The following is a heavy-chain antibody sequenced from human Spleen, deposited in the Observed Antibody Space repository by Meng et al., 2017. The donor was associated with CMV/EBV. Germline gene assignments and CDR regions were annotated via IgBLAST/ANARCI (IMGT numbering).Heavy chain of an antibody. D-gene: IGHD4-23*01. Sequence: SVKVSCKASGGTFSRNTISWVRQAPGQGLEWMGRIIPLFDIVNYAQKLQGRITITADKSTSTAYMELSSLRSEDTAVYYCASTVVTRWYFDLWGRGTLVTVSS. CDR1: GGTFSRNT. J-gene: IGHJ2*01. CDR2: IIPLFDIV. V-gene: IGHV1-69*02. CDR3: ASTVVTRWYFDL.